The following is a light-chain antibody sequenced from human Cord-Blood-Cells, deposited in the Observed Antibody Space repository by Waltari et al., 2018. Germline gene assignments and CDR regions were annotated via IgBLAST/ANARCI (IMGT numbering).Light chain of an antibody. CDR2: AAS. CDR3: QKYNSAPYT. V-gene: IGKV1-27*01. Sequence: DIQMTQSPSSLSSSVGDSVTITCRTSQGITKSLAWYQQKPGKVPKLLIYAASTLQPGAPSRFSGSGSGTDFTLTISSLQPEDVATYYCQKYNSAPYTFGQGTKLEIK. CDR1: QGITKS. J-gene: IGKJ2*01.